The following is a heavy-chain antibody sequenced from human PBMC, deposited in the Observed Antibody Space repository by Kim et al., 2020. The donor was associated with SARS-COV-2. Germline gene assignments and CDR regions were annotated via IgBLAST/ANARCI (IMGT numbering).Heavy chain of an antibody. CDR1: GYTFTGYY. V-gene: IGHV1-2*02. Sequence: ASVKVSCKASGYTFTGYYMHWVRQAPGQGLEWMGWINPNSGGSNYAQKFQGRVTMTRDTSISTAYMELSRLRSDDTAVYYCARAGRSRVTLTVGAFDIWGQGTMVTVSS. D-gene: IGHD5-18*01. CDR3: ARAGRSRVTLTVGAFDI. CDR2: INPNSGGS. J-gene: IGHJ3*02.